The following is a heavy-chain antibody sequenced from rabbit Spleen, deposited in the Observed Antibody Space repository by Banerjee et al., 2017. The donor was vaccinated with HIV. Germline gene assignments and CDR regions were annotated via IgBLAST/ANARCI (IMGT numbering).Heavy chain of an antibody. CDR2: INAATGKP. D-gene: IGHD1-1*01. CDR3: ARDTSSSFSSYGMDL. CDR1: GFSFSSSSY. J-gene: IGHJ6*01. Sequence: QERLVESGGGLVKPEGSLTLTCTASGFSFSSSSYMCWVRQAPGKGLEWIACINAATGKPVYATWAKGRFTISRTSSTTVTLRMTSLTAADRAAYFCARDTSSSFSSYGMDLWGPGDPRHRL. V-gene: IGHV1S45*01.